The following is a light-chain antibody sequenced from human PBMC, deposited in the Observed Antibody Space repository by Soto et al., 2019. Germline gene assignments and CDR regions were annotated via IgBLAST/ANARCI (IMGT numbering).Light chain of an antibody. CDR2: AAS. Sequence: DIQMTQSPSTLSASVGERVTITCLASQSISSWLAWYQQKTGKAPQFLIQAASNLQSGVPSRFSGSGSGTDFTLTISSLQPEELATYYCQQSYSSPVTFGQGTRLEIK. J-gene: IGKJ5*01. CDR3: QQSYSSPVT. V-gene: IGKV1-39*01. CDR1: QSISSW.